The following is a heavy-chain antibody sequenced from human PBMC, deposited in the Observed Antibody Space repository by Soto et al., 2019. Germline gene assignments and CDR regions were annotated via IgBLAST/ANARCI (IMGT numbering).Heavy chain of an antibody. Sequence: ASVKVSCKASGYTFTSYDIYWVRQATGQGLEWMGWMNPSTGNSGYAQKFQGRVTMTSDTSISTAHMELSSLRSEDTAVYYCARRAETDGWNGFGADKYYFDFWGQGTLVTVSS. D-gene: IGHD1-1*01. V-gene: IGHV1-8*01. CDR2: MNPSTGNS. CDR1: GYTFTSYD. J-gene: IGHJ4*02. CDR3: ARRAETDGWNGFGADKYYFDF.